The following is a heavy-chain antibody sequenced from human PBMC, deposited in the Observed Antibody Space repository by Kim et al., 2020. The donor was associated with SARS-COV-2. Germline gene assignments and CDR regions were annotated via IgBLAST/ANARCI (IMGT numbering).Heavy chain of an antibody. V-gene: IGHV3-74*01. J-gene: IGHJ4*02. CDR2: ITEDGSET. CDR3: ARVEDDVSLRGLLY. CDR1: GFTFSSFW. D-gene: IGHD3-16*01. Sequence: RGSLRLSCAASGFTFSSFWVHWVRQTPGKGLVWVSRITEDGSETSYADSVKGRFTVSRDNAENTVYLQMNSLRAEDTAVYYCARVEDDVSLRGLLYWGQGTLVTVSS.